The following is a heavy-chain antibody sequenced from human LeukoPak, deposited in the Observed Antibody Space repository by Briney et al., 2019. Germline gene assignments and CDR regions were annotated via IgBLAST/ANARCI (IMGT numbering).Heavy chain of an antibody. J-gene: IGHJ4*02. CDR2: INHSGNT. D-gene: IGHD3-16*02. CDR1: GGSFSGYY. Sequence: NTSETLSLTCAVYGGSFSGYYWSWIRQPPGKGLEWIGEINHSGNTNYNPSLESRVTISVDTSKSQFSLKLSSVTAADTAVYYCARDRGYDYVWGSYRPFDYWGQGTLVTVSS. V-gene: IGHV4-34*01. CDR3: ARDRGYDYVWGSYRPFDY.